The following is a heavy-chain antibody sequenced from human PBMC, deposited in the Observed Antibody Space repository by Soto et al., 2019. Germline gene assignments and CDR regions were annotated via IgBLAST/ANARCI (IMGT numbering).Heavy chain of an antibody. Sequence: SVKVGCNASAYPVTGYGISLVRQAPGQGLEWMGWISAYNGNTNYAQKLQGRVTMTTDTSKSTAYMELRSLRSDDTAVYYCNVVPAAPFDYWGQGTLVTVSS. CDR2: ISAYNGNT. D-gene: IGHD2-2*01. J-gene: IGHJ4*02. CDR3: NVVPAAPFDY. CDR1: AYPVTGYG. V-gene: IGHV1-18*01.